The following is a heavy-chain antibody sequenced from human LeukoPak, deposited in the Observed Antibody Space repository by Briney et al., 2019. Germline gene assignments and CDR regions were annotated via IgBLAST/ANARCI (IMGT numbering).Heavy chain of an antibody. CDR1: GGSISSGGYY. J-gene: IGHJ6*02. D-gene: IGHD2-21*02. CDR2: IYYSGST. CDR3: ARVVTATPGEYYYYGMDV. V-gene: IGHV4-31*03. Sequence: SETLSFTCTVSGGSISSGGYYWSWIRQHPGKGLEWIGYIYYSGSTYYNPSLKSRVTISVDTSKNQFSLKLSSVTAADTAVYYCARVVTATPGEYYYYGMDVWGQGTTVTVSS.